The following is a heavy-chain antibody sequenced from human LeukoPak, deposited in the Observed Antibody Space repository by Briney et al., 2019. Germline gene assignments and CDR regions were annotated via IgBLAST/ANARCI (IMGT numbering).Heavy chain of an antibody. CDR2: INPTGGST. CDR1: GYTFTSYY. V-gene: IGHV1-46*01. J-gene: IGHJ5*02. D-gene: IGHD1-26*01. CDR3: ARDNSVGDNAWWFDP. Sequence: ASVKVSCKAFGYTFTSYYMHWVRQAPGQGLEWMGLINPTGGSTGYAQKFQGRVTMTRDMSTSTDYMELSSLRSEGTAIYYCARDNSVGDNAWWFDPWGQGTLVTVSS.